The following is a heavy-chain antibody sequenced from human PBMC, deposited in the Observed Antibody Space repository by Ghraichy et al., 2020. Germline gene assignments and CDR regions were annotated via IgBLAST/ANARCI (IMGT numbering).Heavy chain of an antibody. V-gene: IGHV3-9*01. CDR2: ISWNSGSI. CDR3: AKDHLLRFLEPGGMDV. Sequence: GGSLRLSCAASGFTFDDYAMHWVRQAPGKGLEWVSGISWNSGSIGYADSVKGRFTISRDNAKNSLYLQMNSLRAEDTALYYCAKDHLLRFLEPGGMDVWGQGTTVTVSS. J-gene: IGHJ6*02. D-gene: IGHD3-3*01. CDR1: GFTFDDYA.